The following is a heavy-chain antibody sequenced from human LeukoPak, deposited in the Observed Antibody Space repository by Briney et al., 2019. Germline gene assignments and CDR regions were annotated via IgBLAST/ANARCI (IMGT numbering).Heavy chain of an antibody. V-gene: IGHV1-24*01. CDR1: GYTLTELS. CDR3: ATTARGYSYGYFVY. J-gene: IGHJ4*02. D-gene: IGHD5-18*01. Sequence: ASVKVSCKVSGYTLTELSMHWVRQAPGKGLEWMGCFDPEDGETIYAQKFQGRVTMTGDTSTDTAYMELSSLRSEDTAVYYCATTARGYSYGYFVYWGQGTLVTVSS. CDR2: FDPEDGET.